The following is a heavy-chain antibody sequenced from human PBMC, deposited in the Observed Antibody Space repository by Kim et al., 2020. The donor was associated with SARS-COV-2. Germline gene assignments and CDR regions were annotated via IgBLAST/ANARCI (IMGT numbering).Heavy chain of an antibody. V-gene: IGHV1-18*01. CDR2: ISGYNGET. J-gene: IGHJ4*02. Sequence: ASVKVSCKTSGYTFTSYGINWLRQAPGQCLEWLGWISGYNGETNYAQKFQGRVTVTIETSTTTAYMELRSLTSDDTAVYYCARTPPRATARGYDFWGQGTLVTVSS. CDR1: GYTFTSYG. D-gene: IGHD5-18*01. CDR3: ARTPPRATARGYDF.